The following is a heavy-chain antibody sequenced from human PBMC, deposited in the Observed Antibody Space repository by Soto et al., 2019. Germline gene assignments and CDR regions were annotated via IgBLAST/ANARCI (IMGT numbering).Heavy chain of an antibody. J-gene: IGHJ3*02. CDR3: ARLSMVRGVTPAAFDI. CDR1: GYSFTSYW. D-gene: IGHD3-10*01. Sequence: PGESLKISCKASGYSFTSYWIGWVRQMPGKGLEWMGRIDPSDSYTNYSPSFQGHVTISADKSISTAYLQWSSLKASDTAMYYCARLSMVRGVTPAAFDIWRQGTMVTVSS. V-gene: IGHV5-10-1*01. CDR2: IDPSDSYT.